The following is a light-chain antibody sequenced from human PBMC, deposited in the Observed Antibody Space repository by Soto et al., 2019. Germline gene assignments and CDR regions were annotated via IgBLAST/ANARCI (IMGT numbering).Light chain of an antibody. Sequence: QSVLTQPPSVSGAPGQRVTISCTGTSSNIGADYNVHWYRQLPGTAPKLLIYGNNHRPSGVPDRFSGSKSGPSASLAITGLQTEDEADYYCQSYDIGLRGMIFGGGTKLTVL. CDR3: QSYDIGLRGMI. CDR1: SSNIGADYN. V-gene: IGLV1-40*01. J-gene: IGLJ2*01. CDR2: GNN.